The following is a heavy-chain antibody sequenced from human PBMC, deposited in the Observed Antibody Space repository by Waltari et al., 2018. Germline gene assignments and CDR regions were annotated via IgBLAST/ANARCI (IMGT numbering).Heavy chain of an antibody. V-gene: IGHV1-2*02. CDR2: INPNSGGT. CDR1: GYTFTGYY. D-gene: IGHD3-3*01. Sequence: QVQLVQSGAEVKKPGASVKVSCKASGYTFTGYYMHWVRQAPGQGLEWMGWINPNSGGTNYAQKFQGRVTMTRDTSISTAYMELSRLRSDDTAVYYCASVDFWSGYQIHMDVWGQGTTVTVSS. CDR3: ASVDFWSGYQIHMDV. J-gene: IGHJ6*02.